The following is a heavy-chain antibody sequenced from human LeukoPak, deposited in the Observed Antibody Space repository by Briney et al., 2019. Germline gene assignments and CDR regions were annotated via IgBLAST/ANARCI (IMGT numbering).Heavy chain of an antibody. V-gene: IGHV1-69*05. D-gene: IGHD3-3*01. CDR1: GGTFSSYA. CDR2: IIPIFGTA. CDR3: ASQRFLEWLFDY. J-gene: IGHJ4*02. Sequence: SVRVSCKASGGTFSSYAISWVRQAPGQGLEWMGGIIPIFGTANYAQKFQGRVTITTDESTSTAYMELSSLRSEDTAVYYCASQRFLEWLFDYWGQGTLVTVSS.